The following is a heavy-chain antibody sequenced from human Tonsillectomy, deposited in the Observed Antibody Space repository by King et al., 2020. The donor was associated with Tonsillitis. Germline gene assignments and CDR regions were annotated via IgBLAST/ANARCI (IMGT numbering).Heavy chain of an antibody. CDR1: GYTFTGYY. V-gene: IGHV1-2*02. Sequence: QLVQSGAEVKKPGASVKVSCKASGYTFTGYYMHWVRQAPGQGLEWMGWINPYSGGTNYAQKFQGRVSMTRDTSISTGYMELSNLRSDDTAVYYCARGSSTMVRGIMLPADFWGQGNLVTVSS. J-gene: IGHJ4*02. CDR2: INPYSGGT. CDR3: ARGSSTMVRGIMLPADF. D-gene: IGHD3-10*01.